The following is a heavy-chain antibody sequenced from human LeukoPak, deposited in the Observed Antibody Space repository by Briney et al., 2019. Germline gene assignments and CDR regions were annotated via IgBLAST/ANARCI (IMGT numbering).Heavy chain of an antibody. Sequence: PGRSLRLSCAASGFTFDDYAMHWVRQAPGKGLEWVSGISWNSGSIGYADSVKGRFTISRDNAKNSLYLQMNSLRAEDTALYYCAKVKQWLAMDVWGKGTTVTVSS. J-gene: IGHJ6*03. CDR3: AKVKQWLAMDV. D-gene: IGHD6-19*01. CDR1: GFTFDDYA. V-gene: IGHV3-9*01. CDR2: ISWNSGSI.